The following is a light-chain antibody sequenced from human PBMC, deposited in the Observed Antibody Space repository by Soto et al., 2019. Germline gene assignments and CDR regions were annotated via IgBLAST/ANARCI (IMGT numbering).Light chain of an antibody. J-gene: IGLJ1*01. V-gene: IGLV1-40*01. Sequence: QSVLTQPPSVSGAPGQRVTISCTGSSSNIGTGYDIHWYQQVPGTAPKLLIYGNSNRPSGVPDRFSGSKSGTSAPLAITGLQAEDEAGYYRQAYDSRLSGGVFGTWTKVTVL. CDR2: GNS. CDR1: SSNIGTGYD. CDR3: QAYDSRLSGGV.